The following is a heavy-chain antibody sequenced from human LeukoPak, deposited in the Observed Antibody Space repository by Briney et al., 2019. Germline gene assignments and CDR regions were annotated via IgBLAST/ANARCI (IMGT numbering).Heavy chain of an antibody. V-gene: IGHV4-34*01. CDR2: INHSGST. D-gene: IGHD3-22*01. CDR1: GGSFSGYY. J-gene: IGHJ3*01. CDR3: ARGFPEITYDSSGYYYGGDAFDV. Sequence: SETLSLTCAVYGGSFSGYYWSWIRQPPGKGLEWIGEINHSGSTNYNPSLKSRVTISVDTSKNQFSLKLSSVTAADTAVYYCARGFPEITYDSSGYYYGGDAFDVWGQGTMVTVSS.